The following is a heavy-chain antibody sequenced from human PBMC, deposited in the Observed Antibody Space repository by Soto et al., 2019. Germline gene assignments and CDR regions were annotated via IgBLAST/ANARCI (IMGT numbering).Heavy chain of an antibody. CDR1: GYTFTSYG. CDR3: ATPSPYCSNTSCYLDY. J-gene: IGHJ4*02. CDR2: ISAYNGNT. V-gene: IGHV1-18*01. Sequence: GASVKVSCKASGYTFTSYGISWVRQAPGQGLEWMGWISAYNGNTNYAQKLQGRVTMTTDTSTSTAYMELRSLRSDDTAVYYCATPSPYCSNTSCYLDYWGQGTLVTVSS. D-gene: IGHD2-2*01.